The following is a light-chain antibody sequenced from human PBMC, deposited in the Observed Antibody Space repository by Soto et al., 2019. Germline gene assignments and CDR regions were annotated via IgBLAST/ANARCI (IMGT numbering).Light chain of an antibody. J-gene: IGKJ2*01. V-gene: IGKV3-20*01. CDR2: RAS. CDR1: QTVDSTY. Sequence: EVVLTQSPGTLSLSPGERATLSCRASQTVDSTYLAWYQQKPGQAPRLLIYRASSRAAGVPDMFSGSGSVTDFTLTISKLDPEDFAVYYCQQYDTSPPLYTFGQGTKLEIK. CDR3: QQYDTSPPLYT.